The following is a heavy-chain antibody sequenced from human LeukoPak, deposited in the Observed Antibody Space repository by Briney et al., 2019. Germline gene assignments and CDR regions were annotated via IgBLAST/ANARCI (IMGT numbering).Heavy chain of an antibody. CDR2: IGDSGDPT. CDR1: GFAFSSQA. V-gene: IGHV3-23*01. J-gene: IGHJ4*02. D-gene: IGHD6-19*01. Sequence: GGSLRLSCAASGFAFSSQAMGWVRQAPGKGLEWVSVIGDSGDPTYYADSVKGRFTISRDNSKNTLYLQMNSLRAEDTALYYCAKDARRSSGWYFFDHWGQGTLVTVSS. CDR3: AKDARRSSGWYFFDH.